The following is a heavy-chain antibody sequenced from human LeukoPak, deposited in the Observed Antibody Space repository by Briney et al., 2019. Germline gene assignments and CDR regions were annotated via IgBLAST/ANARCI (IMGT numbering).Heavy chain of an antibody. J-gene: IGHJ5*02. CDR2: ISWNSGSI. Sequence: PGGSLRLSCAASGFTFDDYAMHWVRQAPGKGLEWVSGISWNSGSIGYADSVKGRFTISRDNAKNSLYLQMNSLRAEDTALYYCAKDPYSSGWYGWFDPWGQGTLVTVSS. CDR3: AKDPYSSGWYGWFDP. D-gene: IGHD6-19*01. V-gene: IGHV3-9*01. CDR1: GFTFDDYA.